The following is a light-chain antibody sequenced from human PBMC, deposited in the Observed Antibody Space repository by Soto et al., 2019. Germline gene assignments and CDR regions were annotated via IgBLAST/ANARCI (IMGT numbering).Light chain of an antibody. CDR2: SSY. J-gene: IGLJ2*01. CDR3: AAWDDSLSVV. Sequence: QSVLTQPPSASGTPGQRVTISCSGSSSNIGSNYVYWYQQLPGTAPKLVIYSSYQRPSGVPDRFSGSKSGTSASLAISGLRSEDEAHYYCAAWDDSLSVVFGGGTKLTVL. CDR1: SSNIGSNY. V-gene: IGLV1-47*02.